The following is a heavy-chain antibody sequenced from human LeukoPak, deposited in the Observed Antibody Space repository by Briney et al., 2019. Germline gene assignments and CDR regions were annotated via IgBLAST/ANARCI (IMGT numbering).Heavy chain of an antibody. J-gene: IGHJ6*03. CDR2: IYTSGST. CDR1: GGSISSYY. D-gene: IGHD7-27*01. Sequence: SETLSLTCTVSGGSISSYYWSWIRQPAGKGLEWIGRIYTSGSTNYNPSLKSRVTMSVDTSKNQFSLKLSSVTAADTAVYYCAGNWGSRYYYYYYMDVWGKRTTVTVSS. V-gene: IGHV4-4*07. CDR3: AGNWGSRYYYYYYMDV.